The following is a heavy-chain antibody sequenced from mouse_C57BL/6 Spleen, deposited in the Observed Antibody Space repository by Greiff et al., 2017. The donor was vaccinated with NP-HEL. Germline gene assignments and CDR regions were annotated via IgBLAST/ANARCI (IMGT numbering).Heavy chain of an antibody. CDR3: TRWGNYGAMDY. Sequence: VQLQQSGAELVRPGASVTLSCKASGYTFTDYEMHWVKQTPVHGLEWIGAIDPETGGTAYNQKFKGKAILTADKSSSTAYMELRSLTSEDSAVYYCTRWGNYGAMDYWGQGTSVTVSS. CDR1: GYTFTDYE. J-gene: IGHJ4*01. D-gene: IGHD2-1*01. V-gene: IGHV1-15*01. CDR2: IDPETGGT.